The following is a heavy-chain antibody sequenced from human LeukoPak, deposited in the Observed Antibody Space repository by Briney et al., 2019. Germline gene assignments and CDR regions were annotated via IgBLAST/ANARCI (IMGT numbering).Heavy chain of an antibody. CDR2: IYSGGST. Sequence: GGSLRLSCEASGFTVSSNYMSCVRQAPGKGRECVSVIYSGGSTYYADSVKGRFTISRDNSKTTLFLQMNSMRPEDTAVYYCASDDGVGTTGWFDYWGQGALVTVSS. D-gene: IGHD1-1*01. J-gene: IGHJ4*02. CDR1: GFTVSSNY. V-gene: IGHV3-53*01. CDR3: ASDDGVGTTGWFDY.